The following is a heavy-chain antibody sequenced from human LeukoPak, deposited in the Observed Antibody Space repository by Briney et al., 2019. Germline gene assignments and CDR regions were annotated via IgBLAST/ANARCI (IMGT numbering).Heavy chain of an antibody. Sequence: SETLSLTCTVSGGSISSSSYYWGWIRQPPGKGLEWIGSISYSGTAYYNPSLRSRVTISADTSKSQFSLKLSSVTAADTAIYFCARHFDFWGQGTTVTVSS. CDR2: ISYSGTA. CDR3: ARHFDF. CDR1: GGSISSSSYY. V-gene: IGHV4-39*01. J-gene: IGHJ6*02.